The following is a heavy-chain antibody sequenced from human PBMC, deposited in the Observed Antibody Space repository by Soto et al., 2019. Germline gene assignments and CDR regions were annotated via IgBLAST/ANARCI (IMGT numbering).Heavy chain of an antibody. Sequence: GGSLRLSCAASGFTFDDYAMHWVRQAPGKGLEWVSGISWNSGSIGYADSVKGRFTISRDNAKNSLYLQMNSLRAEDTALYYCAKVGRTVIYYYGMDVWGQGTTVTVSS. V-gene: IGHV3-9*01. J-gene: IGHJ6*02. CDR2: ISWNSGSI. CDR3: AKVGRTVIYYYGMDV. D-gene: IGHD4-4*01. CDR1: GFTFDDYA.